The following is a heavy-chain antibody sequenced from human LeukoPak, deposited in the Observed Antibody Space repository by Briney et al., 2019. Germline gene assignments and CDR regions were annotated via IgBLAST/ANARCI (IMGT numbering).Heavy chain of an antibody. CDR3: ASSRDSSGWSFDY. Sequence: SVKVSCKASGYTFTSYDINWVRQAPGQGLEWMGGIIPIFGTANYAQKFQGRVTITADESTSTAYMELSSLRSEDTAVYYCASSRDSSGWSFDYWGQGTLVTVSS. V-gene: IGHV1-69*13. CDR2: IIPIFGTA. D-gene: IGHD6-19*01. CDR1: GYTFTSYD. J-gene: IGHJ4*02.